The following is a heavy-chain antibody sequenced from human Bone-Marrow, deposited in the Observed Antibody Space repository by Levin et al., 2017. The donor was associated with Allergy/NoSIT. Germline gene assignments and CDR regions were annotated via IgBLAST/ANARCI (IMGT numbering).Heavy chain of an antibody. CDR2: ISSDGSSA. CDR1: GFTFRSYW. Sequence: LSLPCAASGFTFRSYWMHWVRQAPGKGLVWVSRISSDGSSANYADAVKGRFTISRDNAKNTLYLQMNSLRAEDTAGYFCAKGGKSHFDYWGQGTLVTVSS. CDR3: AKGGKSHFDY. J-gene: IGHJ4*02. D-gene: IGHD3-16*01. V-gene: IGHV3-74*01.